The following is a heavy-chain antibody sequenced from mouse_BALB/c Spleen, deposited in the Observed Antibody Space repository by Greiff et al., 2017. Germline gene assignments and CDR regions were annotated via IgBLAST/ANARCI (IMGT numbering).Heavy chain of an antibody. Sequence: VQLQQSGPELVRPGASVKLSCTASGFTFTSYCMHWVKQTPVQGLEWIGIIDPSNSETRLKQKFKDKATMNVDKSSNTAYMQLSSLTSEDSAVYYCARKRLWDMDYWGEGTTGTVSS. D-gene: IGHD1-1*02. CDR1: GFTFTSYC. V-gene: IGHV1-74*01. CDR2: IDPSNSET. CDR3: ARKRLWDMDY. J-gene: IGHJ4*01.